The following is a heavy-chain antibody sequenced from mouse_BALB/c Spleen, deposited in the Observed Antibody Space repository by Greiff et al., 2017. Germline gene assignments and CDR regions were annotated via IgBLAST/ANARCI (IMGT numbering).Heavy chain of an antibody. D-gene: IGHD3-3*01. CDR1: GFNIKDTY. J-gene: IGHJ4*01. Sequence: DVKLQESGAELVKPGASVKLSCTASGFNIKDTYMHWVKQRPEQGLEWIGRIDPANGNTKYDPKFQGKATITADTSSNTAYLQLSSLTSEDSAVYYCARGDGSAMDYWGQGTSVTVSS. CDR3: ARGDGSAMDY. V-gene: IGHV14-3*02. CDR2: IDPANGNT.